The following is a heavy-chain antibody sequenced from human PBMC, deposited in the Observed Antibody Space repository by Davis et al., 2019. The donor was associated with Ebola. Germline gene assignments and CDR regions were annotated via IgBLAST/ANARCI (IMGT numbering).Heavy chain of an antibody. D-gene: IGHD3-10*01. CDR2: MNPNSGNT. CDR1: GGTFSSYA. J-gene: IGHJ6*02. CDR3: ARTLGSAYYYYYGMDV. Sequence: ASVKVSCKASGGTFSSYAINWVRQATGQGLEWMGWMNPNSGNTNYAQKLQGRVTMTTDTSTSTAYMELSSLRSEDTAVYYCARTLGSAYYYYYGMDVWGQGTTVTVSS. V-gene: IGHV1-8*02.